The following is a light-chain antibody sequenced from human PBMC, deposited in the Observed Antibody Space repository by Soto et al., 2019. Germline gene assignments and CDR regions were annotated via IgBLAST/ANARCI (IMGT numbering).Light chain of an antibody. V-gene: IGKV3-15*01. Sequence: EIVMTQSPATLSVSPGERATLSCRASQSVSSNLAWYQQKPGQAPRLLIYGASTRATGIPARFSGSGSGTEFTLTISSLQSDDFAVCYCQQYGTWWTFGQGTKVEIK. CDR2: GAS. J-gene: IGKJ1*01. CDR3: QQYGTWWT. CDR1: QSVSSN.